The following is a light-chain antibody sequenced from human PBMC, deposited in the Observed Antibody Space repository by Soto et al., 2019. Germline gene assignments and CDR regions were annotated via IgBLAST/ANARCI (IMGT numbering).Light chain of an antibody. Sequence: EIVITPSPSTLSVSPGAGATLSCRASQSISSNLAWYQQKPGQAPRLLIYDASNRATGIPARFSGSGSGTDFTLTISSLEPEDFAVYYCQQRSNWPITFGQGTRLEI. CDR1: QSISSN. J-gene: IGKJ5*01. CDR2: DAS. V-gene: IGKV3-11*01. CDR3: QQRSNWPIT.